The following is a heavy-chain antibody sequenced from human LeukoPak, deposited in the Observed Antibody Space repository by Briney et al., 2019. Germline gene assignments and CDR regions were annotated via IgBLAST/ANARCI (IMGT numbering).Heavy chain of an antibody. J-gene: IGHJ4*02. CDR2: ISSSSSTI. CDR1: GFSFSTYS. CDR3: ARPLTTNWYPGFDY. D-gene: IGHD1-1*01. V-gene: IGHV3-48*02. Sequence: GGSLRLSCAASGFSFSTYSMNWVRQAPGKGLEWVSYISSSSSTIYYADSVKGRFTISRDNAKNSLYLQMNSLRDEDTAVYYCARPLTTNWYPGFDYWGQGTLVTVSS.